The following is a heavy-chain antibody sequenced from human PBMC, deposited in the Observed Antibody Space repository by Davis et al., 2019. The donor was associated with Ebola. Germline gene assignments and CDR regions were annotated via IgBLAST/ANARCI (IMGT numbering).Heavy chain of an antibody. CDR3: ARLSLYNSGGGGFDP. CDR2: IKSDESEK. J-gene: IGHJ5*02. CDR1: GFTISSYW. D-gene: IGHD6-19*01. V-gene: IGHV3-7*03. Sequence: PGGSLRLSCAASGFTISSYWMSWVRQAPGKGPEWVANIKSDESEKFYVDSVKGRFTISRDNVKNSLYLQINSLRAEDTAVYSCARLSLYNSGGGGFDPWGQGTLVTVSS.